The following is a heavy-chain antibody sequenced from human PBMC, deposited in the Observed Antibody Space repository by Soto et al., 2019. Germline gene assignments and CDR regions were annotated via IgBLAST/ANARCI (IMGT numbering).Heavy chain of an antibody. J-gene: IGHJ6*02. CDR2: IYYSGST. CDR3: ARELRVVAATYYYYYGMDV. V-gene: IGHV4-59*01. D-gene: IGHD2-15*01. Sequence: PSETLSLTCTVSGGSISSYYWSWIRQPPGKGLEWIGYIYYSGSTNCNPSLKSRVTISVDTSKNQFSLKLSSVTAADTAVYYCARELRVVAATYYYYYGMDVWGQGTTVTVSS. CDR1: GGSISSYY.